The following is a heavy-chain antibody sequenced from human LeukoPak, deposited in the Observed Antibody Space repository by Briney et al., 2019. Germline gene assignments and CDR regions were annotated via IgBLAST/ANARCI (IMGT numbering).Heavy chain of an antibody. V-gene: IGHV4-39*07. CDR3: ATFYDLHTFHI. CDR1: GASISSSSYY. D-gene: IGHD3-3*01. J-gene: IGHJ3*02. CDR2: IFYSGYT. Sequence: SETLSLTCTVSGASISSSSYYWGWIRQPPGKGLEWIGSIFYSGYTYYNPSLKSRLTMSLDTSKNQFSLKLSSVTAADTAFYYCATFYDLHTFHIWGQGTMVSVSS.